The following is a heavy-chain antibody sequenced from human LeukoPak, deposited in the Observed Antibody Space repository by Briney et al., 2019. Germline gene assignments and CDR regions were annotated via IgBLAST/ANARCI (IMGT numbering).Heavy chain of an antibody. D-gene: IGHD3-10*01. V-gene: IGHV3-74*01. Sequence: RGSPRLSSAASGFTFANYWMHWVRQTPGKGLVWVSRISTDGLTTFYADSPKGRFTISRDNDKHMMYLQLSNLRAEDTGLYYCTRERGPPDSFWGQGNHVTVSS. CDR3: TRERGPPDSF. J-gene: IGHJ4*02. CDR2: ISTDGLTT. CDR1: GFTFANYW.